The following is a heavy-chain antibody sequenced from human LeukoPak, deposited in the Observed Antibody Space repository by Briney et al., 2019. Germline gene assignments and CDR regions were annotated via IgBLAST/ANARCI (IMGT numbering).Heavy chain of an antibody. CDR3: AKDFRLVPYYMDV. J-gene: IGHJ6*03. D-gene: IGHD6-6*01. CDR1: GFSFSSYA. V-gene: IGHV3-23*01. Sequence: LGGSLRLSCAASGFSFSSYAMSWVRQAPGKGLEGVSAISGSGGSTYYADSVKGRFTISRDNSKNTLYLQMNSLRAEDTAVYYCAKDFRLVPYYMDVWGKGTTVTVSS. CDR2: ISGSGGST.